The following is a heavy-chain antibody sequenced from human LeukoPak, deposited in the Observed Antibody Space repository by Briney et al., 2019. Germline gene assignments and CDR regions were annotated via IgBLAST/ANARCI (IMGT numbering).Heavy chain of an antibody. CDR3: TPSIAVAGSLDY. CDR1: GFTFSNVW. D-gene: IGHD6-19*01. CDR2: IKRKTDGGTT. V-gene: IGHV3-15*01. J-gene: IGHJ4*02. Sequence: SGGSLRLSCAASGFTFSNVWMSWVRQAPGQGLQWVGRIKRKTDGGTTDYAAPVNGRFTISRDDSKNTLNLQMNSLKTEDTAVYYCTPSIAVAGSLDYWGQGTLVTVSS.